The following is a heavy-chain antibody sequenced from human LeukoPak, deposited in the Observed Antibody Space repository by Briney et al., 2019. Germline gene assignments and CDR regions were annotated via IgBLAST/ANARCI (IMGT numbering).Heavy chain of an antibody. Sequence: ASVKVSCKASGYTFTSYYMHWVRQAPGQGLEWMGIINPSGGSTSYAQKFQGRVTMTRDTSTSTVYMELSSLRSEDTAVYYCARGLVAVAGIPNWFDPWGQGTLVTVSS. CDR3: ARGLVAVAGIPNWFDP. V-gene: IGHV1-46*01. D-gene: IGHD6-19*01. CDR2: INPSGGST. J-gene: IGHJ5*02. CDR1: GYTFTSYY.